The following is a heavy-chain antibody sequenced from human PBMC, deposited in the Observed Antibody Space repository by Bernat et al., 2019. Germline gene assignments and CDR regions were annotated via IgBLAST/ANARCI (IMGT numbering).Heavy chain of an antibody. J-gene: IGHJ4*02. CDR2: ISSSGGDT. D-gene: IGHD1-1*01. CDR1: GFTFGSYA. CDR3: AKRDTTGGRGAFDC. Sequence: EVQLLESGGGLVQPGDSLRLSCATSGFTFGSYAMSWVRQAPGKGLEWVSAISSSGGDTYYTESVKGRFTISRDNSKNTLYLRINSLRAEDMAVYYCAKRDTTGGRGAFDCWGQGTLVTVSS. V-gene: IGHV3-23*01.